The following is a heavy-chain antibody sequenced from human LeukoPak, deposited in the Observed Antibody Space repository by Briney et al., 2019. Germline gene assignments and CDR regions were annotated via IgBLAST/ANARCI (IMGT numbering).Heavy chain of an antibody. CDR1: GFTFDDYA. V-gene: IGHV3-9*01. J-gene: IGHJ4*02. Sequence: SGGSLRLSCAASGFTFDDYAMHWVRQAPGKGLEWVSGISWNSGSIGYADSVKGRFTISRDNAKNSLYLQMNSLRAEDTALYYCAKNREVLLWFGELSGWGQGTLVTVSS. D-gene: IGHD3-10*01. CDR3: AKNREVLLWFGELSG. CDR2: ISWNSGSI.